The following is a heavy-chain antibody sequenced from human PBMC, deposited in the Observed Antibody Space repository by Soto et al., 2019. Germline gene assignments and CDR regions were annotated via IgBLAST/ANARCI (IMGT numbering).Heavy chain of an antibody. D-gene: IGHD3-10*01. CDR3: AKDRAITMVRGVTLLF. CDR2: ISYDGSNK. J-gene: IGHJ4*02. Sequence: GGSLRLSCAASGFTFSSYGMHWVRQAPGKGLEWVAVISYDGSNKYYADSVKGRFTIYRDNYKNTLYLQMNSLRAEDTAVYYCAKDRAITMVRGVTLLFWGQGNLVTV. CDR1: GFTFSSYG. V-gene: IGHV3-30*18.